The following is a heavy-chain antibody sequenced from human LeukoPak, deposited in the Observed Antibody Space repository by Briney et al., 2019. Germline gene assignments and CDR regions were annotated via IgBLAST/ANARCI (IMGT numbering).Heavy chain of an antibody. CDR3: ASVSGADSSGYYDWFDP. CDR1: GFTFNRFG. D-gene: IGHD3-22*01. Sequence: GGSLRLSCATSGFTFNRFGMHWVRQAPGKGLEWVAVIWYDGSNKDYVDSVKGRFTISRDNSKNTLYLQMSGLRAEDTAVYYCASVSGADSSGYYDWFDPWGQGTLVTVSS. V-gene: IGHV3-33*01. CDR2: IWYDGSNK. J-gene: IGHJ5*02.